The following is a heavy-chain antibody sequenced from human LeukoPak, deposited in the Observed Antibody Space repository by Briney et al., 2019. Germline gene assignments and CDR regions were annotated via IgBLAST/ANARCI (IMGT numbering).Heavy chain of an antibody. J-gene: IGHJ4*02. Sequence: GGSLRLSCAASGFTFSGSAMSWARQAPGKGLEWVSGIRIGGDYTYYADSVKGRFTISRDNSKNTLSLQMSNLRAEDTAIYYCAKLHSATITADFNHWGQGTLVTVSS. V-gene: IGHV3-23*01. D-gene: IGHD1-14*01. CDR2: IRIGGDYT. CDR1: GFTFSGSA. CDR3: AKLHSATITADFNH.